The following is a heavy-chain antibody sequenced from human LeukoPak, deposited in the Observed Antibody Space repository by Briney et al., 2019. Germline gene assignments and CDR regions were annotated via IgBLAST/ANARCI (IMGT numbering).Heavy chain of an antibody. CDR1: GGSSSSSRYY. CDR3: ARHPYQLLWLSWFDP. D-gene: IGHD2-2*01. V-gene: IGHV4-39*01. Sequence: SETLSLTCTVSGGSSSSSRYYWGWIRQPPGKGLEWIGSIYYSGSTYYNPSLKSRVTISVDTSKNQFSLKLSSVTAADTAVYYCARHPYQLLWLSWFDPWGQGTLGTVSS. CDR2: IYYSGST. J-gene: IGHJ5*02.